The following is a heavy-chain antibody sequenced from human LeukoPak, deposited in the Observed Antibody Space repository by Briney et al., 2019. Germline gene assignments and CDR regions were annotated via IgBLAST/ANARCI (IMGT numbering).Heavy chain of an antibody. CDR3: AKDQVDSTIFGVVTSFDY. CDR1: GFTFSSYA. J-gene: IGHJ4*02. Sequence: GGSLRLSCAASGFTFSSYAMHWVRQAPGKGLEWVAVISYDGSNKYYADSVKGRFTISRDNSKNTLYLQMNSLRAEDTAVYYCAKDQVDSTIFGVVTSFDYWGQGTLVTVSS. V-gene: IGHV3-30-3*01. D-gene: IGHD3-3*01. CDR2: ISYDGSNK.